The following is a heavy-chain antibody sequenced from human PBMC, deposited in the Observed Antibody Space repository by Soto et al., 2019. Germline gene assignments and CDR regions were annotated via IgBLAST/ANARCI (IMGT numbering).Heavy chain of an antibody. Sequence: SETLSLTCAVYCGSFSGYYWSCIRQPPWKGLEWIVEINHSEITGYNPSLKSRITISVDTYKNQFSLKVGSVTAADTAVYYCASSSLYGMEVWGKGTKVTVSS. V-gene: IGHV4-34*01. CDR3: ASSSLYGMEV. CDR1: CGSFSGYY. J-gene: IGHJ6*04. CDR2: INHSEIT.